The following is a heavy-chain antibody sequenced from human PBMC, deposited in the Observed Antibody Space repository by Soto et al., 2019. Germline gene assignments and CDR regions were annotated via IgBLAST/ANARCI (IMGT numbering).Heavy chain of an antibody. D-gene: IGHD6-19*01. CDR2: INHSGST. J-gene: IGHJ4*02. CDR3: ARGSGWFDD. Sequence: SETLSLTCAVYGGSFSGYYWSWIRQPPGKGLEWIGEINHSGSTNYNPALKSRVTISVDPSKNQFSLKLSSVTAADTAVYYCARGSGWFDDWGQGTLVTVSS. CDR1: GGSFSGYY. V-gene: IGHV4-34*01.